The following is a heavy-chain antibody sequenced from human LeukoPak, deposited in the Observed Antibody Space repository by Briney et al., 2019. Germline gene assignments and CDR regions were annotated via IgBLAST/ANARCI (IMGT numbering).Heavy chain of an antibody. D-gene: IGHD3-22*01. CDR1: GYTFTAYY. CDR2: INPNSGGT. V-gene: IGHV1-2*02. Sequence: GASVKVSCKASGYTFTAYYLHWVRQAPGQGPEWMGWINPNSGGTNYAQNFQGRVTMTRDTSISTAYMELSRLRSDDTAVYYCARSNSGYYPNFDYWGQGTLVTVSS. CDR3: ARSNSGYYPNFDY. J-gene: IGHJ4*02.